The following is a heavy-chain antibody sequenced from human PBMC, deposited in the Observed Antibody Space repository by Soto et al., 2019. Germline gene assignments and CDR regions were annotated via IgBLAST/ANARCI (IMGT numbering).Heavy chain of an antibody. D-gene: IGHD5-18*01. V-gene: IGHV3-21*01. J-gene: IGHJ4*02. Sequence: GSLRLSCAASGFTFSIYSMNWVRQAPWKGLEWVSSISSSSSYIYYADSVKGRFTISRDNAKNSLYLQMNSLRAEDTAVYYCARAPRGYSYGVIFDYWGQGTLVTVSS. CDR1: GFTFSIYS. CDR2: ISSSSSYI. CDR3: ARAPRGYSYGVIFDY.